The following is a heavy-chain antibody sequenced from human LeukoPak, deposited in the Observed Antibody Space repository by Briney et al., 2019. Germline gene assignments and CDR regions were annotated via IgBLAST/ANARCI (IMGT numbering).Heavy chain of an antibody. CDR2: IHYSGST. D-gene: IGHD5-18*01. CDR1: GAPISSDGYY. J-gene: IGHJ4*02. Sequence: SETLSLTCTVSGAPISSDGYYWNWLRQHPGKGLEWIGYIHYSGSTYYTPSLRSRVIISVDTSKNHFSLKLTSVTAADTAVYYCASGVDRAKTFYWGQGTLVTVSS. CDR3: ASGVDRAKTFY. V-gene: IGHV4-31*03.